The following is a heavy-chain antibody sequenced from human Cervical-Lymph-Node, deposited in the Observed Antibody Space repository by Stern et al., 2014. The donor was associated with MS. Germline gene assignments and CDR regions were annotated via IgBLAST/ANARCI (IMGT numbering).Heavy chain of an antibody. V-gene: IGHV3-23*04. CDR2: ISGSSSST. D-gene: IGHD3-10*01. Sequence: EVQLEESGGGLVQPGGSVRLSCAASGFAFSTSVMNWVRQAPGKGLEWVSSISGSSSSTYYADSVRGRFTISRDNSKNTLSLQMNSLRPEDTAIYYCATSGPWGQGTLVTVSS. J-gene: IGHJ5*02. CDR1: GFAFSTSV. CDR3: ATSGP.